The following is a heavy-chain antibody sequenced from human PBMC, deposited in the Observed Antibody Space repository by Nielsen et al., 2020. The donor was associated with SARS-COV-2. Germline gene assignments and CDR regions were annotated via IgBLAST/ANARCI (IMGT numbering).Heavy chain of an antibody. D-gene: IGHD2-2*01. CDR1: RYTFTSYS. J-gene: IGHJ4*02. Sequence: ASVKVSCKASRYTFTSYSMHWVRQAPGQGLEWLGIINPSSGSTSYAQKFQGRVTMTRDTSTTTVYMELSSLRSEDTAVYYCARATFSFTQLLKYWGQGTLVTVSS. CDR3: ARATFSFTQLLKY. V-gene: IGHV1-46*01. CDR2: INPSSGST.